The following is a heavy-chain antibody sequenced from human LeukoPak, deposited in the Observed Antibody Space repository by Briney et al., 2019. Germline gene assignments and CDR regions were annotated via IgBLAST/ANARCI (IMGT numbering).Heavy chain of an antibody. Sequence: SETLSLTCTVSGGSISSHYWSWIRQPAGKGLEWIGRIYTSGSTNYNPSLKSRVTLSVDTSKNQFSLKLSSVTAADTAVYYCARGQSHYDFWSGYYHWGQGTLVTVSS. CDR2: IYTSGST. D-gene: IGHD3-3*01. CDR3: ARGQSHYDFWSGYYH. CDR1: GGSISSHY. V-gene: IGHV4-4*07. J-gene: IGHJ5*02.